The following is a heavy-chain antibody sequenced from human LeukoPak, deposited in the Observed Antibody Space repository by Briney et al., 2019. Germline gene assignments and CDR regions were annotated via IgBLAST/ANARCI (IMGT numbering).Heavy chain of an antibody. J-gene: IGHJ4*02. CDR1: GFTFDDYA. D-gene: IGHD3-22*01. Sequence: GGSLRLSCAASGFTFDDYAMHWVRQAPGKGLEWVSGISWNSGSIGYADSVKGRFTISRDNAKNSLYLQMNSLRAEDTAVYYCARSSGYYEYYFDYWGQGTLVTVSS. CDR2: ISWNSGSI. V-gene: IGHV3-9*01. CDR3: ARSSGYYEYYFDY.